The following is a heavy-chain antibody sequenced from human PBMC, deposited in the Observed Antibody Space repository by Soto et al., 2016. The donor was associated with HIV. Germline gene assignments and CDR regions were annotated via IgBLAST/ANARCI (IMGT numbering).Heavy chain of an antibody. CDR1: GFTFSGYS. CDR2: ISSSGADI. V-gene: IGHV3-21*01. J-gene: IGHJ4*02. D-gene: IGHD3-10*01. Sequence: EVQLVESGGGLVKPGGSLRLSCVASGFTFSGYSMNWVRQAPGKGLEWVSSISSSGADIFYADSVKGRFTISRDNAKNSLFLQMNSLRAEDSAVYYCAREGVRGDPPDYWGQGTLVTVSS. CDR3: AREGVRGDPPDY.